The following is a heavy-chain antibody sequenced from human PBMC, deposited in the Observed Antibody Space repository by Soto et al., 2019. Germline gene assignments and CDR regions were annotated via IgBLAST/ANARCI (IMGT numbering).Heavy chain of an antibody. CDR1: GGSISSGGYS. J-gene: IGHJ4*02. D-gene: IGHD2-21*02. CDR3: ARLVVTPRGAYYFDF. CDR2: IYHSGST. V-gene: IGHV4-30-2*01. Sequence: QLQLQESGSGLVKPSQTLSLTCGVSGGSISSGGYSWSWIRQPPGTGLEWIGYIYHSGSTYDNPSRKCRVTISVDRSKNQFSLKVNSVTAADTAVYYCARLVVTPRGAYYFDFWGQGTLVTVSS.